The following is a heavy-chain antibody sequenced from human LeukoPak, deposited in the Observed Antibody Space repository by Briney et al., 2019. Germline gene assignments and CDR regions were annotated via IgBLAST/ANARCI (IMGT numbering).Heavy chain of an antibody. CDR3: ARHSSWYGTFHN. D-gene: IGHD6-13*01. J-gene: IGHJ4*02. V-gene: IGHV4-39*01. CDR1: GGSVSNSSYY. CDR2: IYFPGTT. Sequence: WETLSLSCTVSGGSVSNSSYYWGWVRQPPGKGLEWIGSIYFPGTTYYNPSLKSRVTISIDTAKNQFSLKLTAVTAADTAVYYCARHSSWYGTFHNWGRGTLVTVSS.